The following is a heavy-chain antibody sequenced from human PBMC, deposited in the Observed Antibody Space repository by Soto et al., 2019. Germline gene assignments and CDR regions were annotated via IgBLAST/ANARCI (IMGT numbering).Heavy chain of an antibody. D-gene: IGHD3-22*01. CDR1: GYTFTSYD. CDR2: INPNSGGT. V-gene: IGHV1-2*04. CDR3: ARDRYYDSSGYKEYYYYGMDV. Sequence: ASVKVSCKASGYTFTSYDINWVRQAPGQGLEWKGWINPNSGGTNYAQKFQGWVTMTRDTSISTAYMELSRLRSDDTAVYYCARDRYYDSSGYKEYYYYGMDVWGQGTTVTVSS. J-gene: IGHJ6*02.